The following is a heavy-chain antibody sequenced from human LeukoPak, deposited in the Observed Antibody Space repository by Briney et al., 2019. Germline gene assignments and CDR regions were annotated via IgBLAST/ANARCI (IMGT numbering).Heavy chain of an antibody. CDR1: GGSISSYY. J-gene: IGHJ6*02. D-gene: IGHD5-18*01. CDR3: ARGRGYGLYYYYYGMDV. CDR2: IYTSGST. V-gene: IGHV4-4*07. Sequence: SETLSLTCTVSGGSISSYYWSWIRQPAGKGLEWIGRIYTSGSTNYNPSPKSRVTMSVDTSKNQFSLKLSSVTAADTAVYYCARGRGYGLYYYYYGMDVWGQGTTVTVSS.